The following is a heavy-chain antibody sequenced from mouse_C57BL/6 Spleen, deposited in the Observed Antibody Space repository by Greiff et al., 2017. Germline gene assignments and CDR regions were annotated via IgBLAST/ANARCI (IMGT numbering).Heavy chain of an antibody. V-gene: IGHV3-6*01. Sequence: EVQLQQSGPGLVKPSQSLSLTCSVTGYSITSGYYWNWIRQFPGNKLEWMGYISYDGSNNYNPSLKNRISITRDTSKNQFFLKLNSVTTEDTATYYCARDQRGFDYWGQGTTLTVSS. CDR1: GYSITSGYY. J-gene: IGHJ2*01. CDR2: ISYDGSN. CDR3: ARDQRGFDY.